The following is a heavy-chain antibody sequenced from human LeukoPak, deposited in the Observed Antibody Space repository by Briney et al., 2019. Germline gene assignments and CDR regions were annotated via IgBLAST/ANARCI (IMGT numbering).Heavy chain of an antibody. D-gene: IGHD2-15*01. CDR3: AKDIGCSGGTCYFPNYFDY. CDR1: GFTFDDYA. V-gene: IGHV3-9*01. J-gene: IGHJ4*02. CDR2: ISWNNNNM. Sequence: GGSLRLSCTASGFTFDDYAMHWVRQAPGKGLEWVSGISWNNNNMDYADSVKGRFTISRGNAKNSLYLQMDSLRTEDTAFYFCAKDIGCSGGTCYFPNYFDYWDQGTLVTVSS.